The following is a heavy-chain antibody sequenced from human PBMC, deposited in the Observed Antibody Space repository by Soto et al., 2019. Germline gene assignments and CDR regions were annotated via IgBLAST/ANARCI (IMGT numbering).Heavy chain of an antibody. V-gene: IGHV4-38-2*01. D-gene: IGHD3-3*01. CDR3: ANQRSREAYNFIEY. Sequence: SGTLSLTCAFSWYSSSSCVYCGLSRQPPVKCLEWIGIMFHSVSTYYNPSLQSRVTISVDTSKNQVSLKLTSVTVADTAVYFCANQRSREAYNFIEYWGQGIQVTVSS. CDR2: MFHSVST. J-gene: IGHJ4*02. CDR1: WYSSSSCVY.